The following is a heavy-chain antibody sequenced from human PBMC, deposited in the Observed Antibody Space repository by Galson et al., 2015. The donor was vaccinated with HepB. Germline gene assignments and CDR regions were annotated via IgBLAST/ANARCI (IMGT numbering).Heavy chain of an antibody. J-gene: IGHJ4*02. CDR2: INPNSGGT. Sequence: SVKVSCKASGYTFTGYYMHWVRQAPGQGLEWMGWINPNSGGTNYAQKFQGRVTMTRDTSISTAYMELSRLRSDDTAVYYCARGGDILTGYYILVDYWGQGTLVTVSS. CDR3: ARGGDILTGYYILVDY. V-gene: IGHV1-2*02. CDR1: GYTFTGYY. D-gene: IGHD3-9*01.